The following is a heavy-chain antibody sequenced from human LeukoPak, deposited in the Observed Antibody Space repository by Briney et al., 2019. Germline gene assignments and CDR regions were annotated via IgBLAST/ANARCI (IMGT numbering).Heavy chain of an antibody. J-gene: IGHJ4*02. Sequence: ASVKVSCKASVYTFTSYGIRGVRQGPGQGLEWVGWISAYNVNTNYAQKLQGRVTMTTDTSTSTPYIELRSLRSDDTAVYYCARNPLYSSGYPDYWGQGTLVTVSS. CDR2: ISAYNVNT. V-gene: IGHV1-18*01. D-gene: IGHD6-19*01. CDR1: VYTFTSYG. CDR3: ARNPLYSSGYPDY.